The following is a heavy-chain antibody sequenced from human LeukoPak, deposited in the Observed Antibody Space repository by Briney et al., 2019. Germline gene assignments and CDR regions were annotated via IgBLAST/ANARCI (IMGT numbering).Heavy chain of an antibody. CDR3: ARGALRFLEWPGYYYYMDV. V-gene: IGHV1-18*01. CDR1: GYTFTSYV. D-gene: IGHD3-3*01. CDR2: ISAYNGNT. J-gene: IGHJ6*03. Sequence: AAVKVSCKASGYTFTSYVISWVRQAPGQGLEWMGWISAYNGNTNYAQKLQGRVTITTDTSTSTAYMELSRLRSEDTAVYYCARGALRFLEWPGYYYYMDVWGKGTTVTVSS.